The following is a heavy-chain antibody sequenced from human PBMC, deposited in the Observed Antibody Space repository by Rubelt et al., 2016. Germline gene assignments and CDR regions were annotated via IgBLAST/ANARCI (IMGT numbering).Heavy chain of an antibody. CDR1: GGSFSGYY. CDR3: ASRPEGYNLDYYGMDV. J-gene: IGHJ6*02. CDR2: INHSGST. Sequence: QVQLQQWGAGLLKPSETLSLTCAVYGGSFSGYYWSWIRQPTGKGLEWIGEINHSGSTNYNPSLKSRVTISVDTSKNQFSLKLSSVTAADTAVYYCASRPEGYNLDYYGMDVWGQGTTVTVSS. V-gene: IGHV4-34*01. D-gene: IGHD5-24*01.